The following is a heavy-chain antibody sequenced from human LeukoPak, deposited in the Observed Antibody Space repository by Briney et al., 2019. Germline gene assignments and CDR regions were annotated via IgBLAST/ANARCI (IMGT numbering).Heavy chain of an antibody. CDR1: GYTLPHYY. CDR2: ISAYNGNT. CDR3: TREGITDFDY. D-gene: IGHD1-14*01. J-gene: IGHJ4*02. Sequence: ASVTVSFMASGYTLPHYYMHWVRPAPGQGLEWMGWISAYNGNTNYAQKLQGRVTMTTDTSTSTAYMELRSLRSDDTAVYYCTREGITDFDYWGQGTLVTVSS. V-gene: IGHV1-18*04.